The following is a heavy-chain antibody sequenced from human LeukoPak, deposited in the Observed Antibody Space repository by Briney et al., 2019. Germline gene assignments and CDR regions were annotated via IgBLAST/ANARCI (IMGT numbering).Heavy chain of an antibody. J-gene: IGHJ2*01. Sequence: PGGSLRLSCAASGFTFSSYAMSWVRQAPGKGLEWVSAISGSGGSTYYADSVKGRFTISRDNSKNTLYLQMNSLRAEDTAVYYCAKVGGPRWLHPYSYFDLWGRGTLVTVSS. V-gene: IGHV3-23*01. CDR2: ISGSGGST. CDR3: AKVGGPRWLHPYSYFDL. CDR1: GFTFSSYA. D-gene: IGHD5-24*01.